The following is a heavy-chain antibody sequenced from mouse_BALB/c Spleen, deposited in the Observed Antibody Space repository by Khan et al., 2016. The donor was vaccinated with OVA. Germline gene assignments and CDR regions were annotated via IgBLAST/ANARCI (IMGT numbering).Heavy chain of an antibody. CDR1: GYTFTNYG. J-gene: IGHJ3*01. CDR2: INTYTGDP. CDR3: ARDGTDSAY. V-gene: IGHV9-3-1*01. Sequence: QIQLVQSGPELKKPGETVKISCKASGYTFTNYGMNWVKQAPGKGLKWMGWINTYTGDPTYADDFKGRFAFSLETSANTAYLQINILKNEDTATYFCARDGTDSAYWGQGTLVTVSA. D-gene: IGHD4-1*01.